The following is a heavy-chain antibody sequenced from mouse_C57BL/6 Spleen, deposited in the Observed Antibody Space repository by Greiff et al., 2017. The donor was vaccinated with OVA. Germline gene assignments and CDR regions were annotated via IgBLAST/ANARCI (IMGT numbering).Heavy chain of an antibody. Sequence: EVQLQQSGPELVKPGASVKISCKASGYTFTDYYMNWVKQSHGKSLEWIGDINPNNGGTSYNQKFKGKATLTVDKSSSTAYMELRSLTSEDSAVYYCATGSSGYEDYWGQGTTLTVSS. CDR1: GYTFTDYY. CDR2: INPNNGGT. J-gene: IGHJ2*01. V-gene: IGHV1-26*01. D-gene: IGHD3-2*02. CDR3: ATGSSGYEDY.